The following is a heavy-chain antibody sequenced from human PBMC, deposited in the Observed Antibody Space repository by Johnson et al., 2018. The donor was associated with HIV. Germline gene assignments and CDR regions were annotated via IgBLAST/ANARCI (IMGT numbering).Heavy chain of an antibody. D-gene: IGHD6-19*01. CDR1: GFTFSSYW. J-gene: IGHJ3*02. CDR2: INSDGSST. V-gene: IGHV3-74*02. CDR3: ARNSGWSTGNYAFDI. Sequence: VQLVESGGGLVQPGGSLRLSCAASGFTFSSYWMHWVRQAPGKGLVWVSRINSDGSSTSYADSVKGRFTISRDNAKNTLYLKMNSRRAEDTAGYYCARNSGWSTGNYAFDIWGQWTMVTVSS.